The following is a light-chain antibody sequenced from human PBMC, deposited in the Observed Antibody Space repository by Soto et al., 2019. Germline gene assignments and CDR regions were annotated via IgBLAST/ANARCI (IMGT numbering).Light chain of an antibody. CDR1: QSTSTD. Sequence: EIVLTQSPATLSLSPGERATLSCRASQSTSTDLAWYQQKPGQAPRLLVYDASNRATGIPVRFSGSGSGTDFTLTISSLEAEDFALYYCQQRSSWPITFGQGTRQEIK. J-gene: IGKJ5*01. V-gene: IGKV3-11*01. CDR2: DAS. CDR3: QQRSSWPIT.